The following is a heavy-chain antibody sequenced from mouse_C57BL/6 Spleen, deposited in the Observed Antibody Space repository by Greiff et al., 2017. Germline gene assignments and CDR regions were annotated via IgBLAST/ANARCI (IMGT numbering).Heavy chain of an antibody. Sequence: VQGVESGAELVKPGASVKISCKASGYAFSSYWMNWVKQRPGKGLEWIGMIHPNSGSTNYNEKFKSKATLTVDKSSSTAYMQLSSLTSEDSAVYYCARSGSLDYWGQGTTLTVSS. CDR1: GYAFSSYW. CDR3: ARSGSLDY. J-gene: IGHJ2*01. D-gene: IGHD4-1*01. V-gene: IGHV1-64*01. CDR2: IHPNSGST.